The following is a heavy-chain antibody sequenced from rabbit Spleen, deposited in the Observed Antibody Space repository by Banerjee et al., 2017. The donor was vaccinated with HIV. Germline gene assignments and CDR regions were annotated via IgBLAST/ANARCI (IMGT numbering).Heavy chain of an antibody. J-gene: IGHJ4*01. CDR1: GFSFSSSDY. D-gene: IGHD6-1*01. Sequence: QSLEESGGDLVKPGASLTLTCTASGFSFSSSDYMCWVRKAPGTGLELSGCIFGGGSGRTWFGSWAKGRFSIFKISSTMVILQMTSLTAADTAPYFCAREDGGGNYGYGLWGPGTLVTVS. CDR2: IFGGGSGRT. CDR3: AREDGGGNYGYGL. V-gene: IGHV1S40*01.